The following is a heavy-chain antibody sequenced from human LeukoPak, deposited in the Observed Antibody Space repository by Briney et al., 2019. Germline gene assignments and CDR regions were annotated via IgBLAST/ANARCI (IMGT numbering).Heavy chain of an antibody. CDR3: ARDREDSGYDYSYYFDY. CDR2: ISGSGGST. D-gene: IGHD5-12*01. CDR1: GFTFSSYA. Sequence: GGSLRLSCAASGFTFSSYAMSWVRQAPGKGLEWVSAISGSGGSTYCADSVKGRFTISRDNSKNTLYLQMNSLRAEDTAVYYCARDREDSGYDYSYYFDYWGQGTLVTVSS. J-gene: IGHJ4*02. V-gene: IGHV3-23*01.